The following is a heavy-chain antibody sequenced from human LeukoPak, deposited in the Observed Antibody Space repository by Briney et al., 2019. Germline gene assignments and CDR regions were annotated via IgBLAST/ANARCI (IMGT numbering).Heavy chain of an antibody. CDR2: IRYDGSNE. V-gene: IGHV3-30*02. CDR3: ATLGGGTLDY. J-gene: IGHJ4*02. CDR1: GFTFSIYG. D-gene: IGHD1-26*01. Sequence: PGGSLRLSCAASGFTFSIYGMHWVRQAPGKGLEWVAFIRYDGSNEYYADSVKGRFTISRDNSKNTLYLQMNILRAEDTAVYYCATLGGGTLDYWGQGTLVTVSS.